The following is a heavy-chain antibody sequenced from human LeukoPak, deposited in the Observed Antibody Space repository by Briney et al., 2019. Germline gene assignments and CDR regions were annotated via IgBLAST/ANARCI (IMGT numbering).Heavy chain of an antibody. CDR2: IWYDGSNK. D-gene: IGHD2-2*01. CDR3: AKDRRYCSSTSCYAPGGNWFDP. V-gene: IGHV3-33*06. CDR1: GFTFSSYG. J-gene: IGHJ5*02. Sequence: GSLRLSCAASGFTFSSYGMHWVRQAPGKGLEWVAVIWYDGSNKYYADSVKGRFTISRDNSKNTLYLQMNSLRAEDTAVYYCAKDRRYCSSTSCYAPGGNWFDPWGQGTLFTVSS.